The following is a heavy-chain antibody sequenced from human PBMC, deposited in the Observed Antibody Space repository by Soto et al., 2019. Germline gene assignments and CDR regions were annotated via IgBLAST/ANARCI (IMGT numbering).Heavy chain of an antibody. CDR1: GGSISSYY. CDR3: ARDVAGSGTQPFDY. J-gene: IGHJ4*02. V-gene: IGHV4-59*01. D-gene: IGHD3-10*01. Sequence: QVQLQESGPGLVKPSETLSLTCTVSGGSISSYYWSWIRQPPGKGLEWIGYIYYSGSTNYNPSLKSRVTISVDTSKTQFSLKLSSVTAADTAVYYCARDVAGSGTQPFDYWGQGTLVTVSS. CDR2: IYYSGST.